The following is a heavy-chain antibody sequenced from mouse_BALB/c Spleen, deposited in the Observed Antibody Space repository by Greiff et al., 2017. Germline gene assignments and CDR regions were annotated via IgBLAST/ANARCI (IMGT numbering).Heavy chain of an antibody. J-gene: IGHJ2*01. CDR2: IYPGNSDT. CDR3: TRVSGPIYDYDADYFDY. V-gene: IGHV1-5*01. D-gene: IGHD2-4*01. CDR1: GYTFTSYW. Sequence: EVQLKQSGTVLARPGASVKMSCKASGYTFTSYWMHWVKKRPGQGLEWIGAIYPGNSDTSYNQKFKGKAKLTAVTSTSTAYMELSSLTNEDSAVYYCTRVSGPIYDYDADYFDYWGQGTTLTVSS.